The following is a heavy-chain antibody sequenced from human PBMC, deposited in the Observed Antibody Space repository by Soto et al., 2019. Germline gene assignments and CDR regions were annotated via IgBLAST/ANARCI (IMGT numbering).Heavy chain of an antibody. CDR3: ARNHELDQLWFGEYERYYYYYYGMDV. D-gene: IGHD3-10*01. CDR1: GFTFSSYA. J-gene: IGHJ6*02. V-gene: IGHV3-30-3*01. CDR2: ISYDGSNK. Sequence: GGSLRLSCAASGFTFSSYAMHWVRQAPGKGLEWVAVISYDGSNKYYADSVKGRFTISRDNSKNTLYLQMNSLRAEDTAVYYCARNHELDQLWFGEYERYYYYYYGMDVWGQGTTVNVSS.